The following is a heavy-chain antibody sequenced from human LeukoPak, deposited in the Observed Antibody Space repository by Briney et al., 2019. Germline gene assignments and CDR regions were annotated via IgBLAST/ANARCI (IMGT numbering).Heavy chain of an antibody. Sequence: SETLSLTCTVSGDSMTDYYWTWIRQSPGKGLELIVYIHYSGSTNYNPSLKRRVTISVDKSKNQFSLKMSSVTAADTAVYYCASTDWNYARWGQGTLVTVSS. CDR1: GDSMTDYY. V-gene: IGHV4-59*08. J-gene: IGHJ4*02. CDR3: ASTDWNYAR. D-gene: IGHD1-7*01. CDR2: IHYSGST.